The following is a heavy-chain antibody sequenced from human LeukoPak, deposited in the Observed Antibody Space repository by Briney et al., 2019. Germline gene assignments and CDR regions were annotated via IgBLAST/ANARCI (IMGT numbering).Heavy chain of an antibody. D-gene: IGHD6-6*01. CDR3: ARDGLPAARDI. V-gene: IGHV3-74*01. Sequence: GGSLRLSCAVSGFTFSDFWMQWVRQVPGKGLVWVSRINGDGSTTDYADSVKGRFTISRDNAKNTLYLQMNSLRAVDTAVYYCARDGLPAARDIWGQGTMVTVSS. CDR1: GFTFSDFW. CDR2: INGDGSTT. J-gene: IGHJ3*02.